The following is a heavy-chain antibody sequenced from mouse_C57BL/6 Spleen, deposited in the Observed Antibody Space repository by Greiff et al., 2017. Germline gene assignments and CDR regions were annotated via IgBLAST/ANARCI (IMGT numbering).Heavy chain of an antibody. CDR3: ARGGYYGSLAY. D-gene: IGHD1-1*01. CDR2: ISYDGSN. V-gene: IGHV3-6*01. Sequence: VQLQQSGPGLVKPSQSLSLTCSVTGYSITSGYYWNWIRQFPGNKLEWMGYISYDGSNNYNPSLKNRISITRDTSKNQFFLKLNSVTTEDTATYYCARGGYYGSLAYWGQGTLVTVSA. J-gene: IGHJ3*01. CDR1: GYSITSGYY.